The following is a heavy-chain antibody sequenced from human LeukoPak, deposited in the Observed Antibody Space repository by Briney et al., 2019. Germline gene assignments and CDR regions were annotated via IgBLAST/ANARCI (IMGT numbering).Heavy chain of an antibody. J-gene: IGHJ4*02. CDR2: ISYDGSNK. V-gene: IGHV3-30-3*01. Sequence: GGSLRLSCAASGFTFSSYAMHWVRQAPGKGLEWVAVISYDGSNKYYADSVKGRFTISRDNSKNTLYLQMNSLRAEDTAVYYCARDEQGRWLQLFDYWGQGTLVAVSS. CDR3: ARDEQGRWLQLFDY. CDR1: GFTFSSYA. D-gene: IGHD5-24*01.